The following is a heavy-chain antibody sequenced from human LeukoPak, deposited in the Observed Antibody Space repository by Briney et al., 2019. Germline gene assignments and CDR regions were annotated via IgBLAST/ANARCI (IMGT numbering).Heavy chain of an antibody. Sequence: GGSLRLSCAASGFTFSSYWMHWVRQAPGKGLVWVSRINSDRSSTRYADSVKGRFTISRDNAKNTLYLQMNSLRAEDTAVYYCARERSGSADAFDIWGQGTTVTVSS. CDR1: GFTFSSYW. D-gene: IGHD3-10*01. V-gene: IGHV3-74*01. CDR2: INSDRSST. J-gene: IGHJ3*02. CDR3: ARERSGSADAFDI.